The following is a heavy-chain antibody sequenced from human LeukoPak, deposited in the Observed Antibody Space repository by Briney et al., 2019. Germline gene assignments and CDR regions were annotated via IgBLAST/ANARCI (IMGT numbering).Heavy chain of an antibody. J-gene: IGHJ4*02. CDR3: ARGKITMIVGPFDY. CDR2: ISSSGSTI. V-gene: IGHV3-48*04. CDR1: GFTFSSYW. Sequence: GGPLRLSCAASGFTFSSYWMHWVRQAPGKGLEWVSYISSSGSTIYYADSVKGRFTISRDNAKKSLYLQMNSLRAEDTAVYYCARGKITMIVGPFDYWGQGTLVTVSS. D-gene: IGHD3-22*01.